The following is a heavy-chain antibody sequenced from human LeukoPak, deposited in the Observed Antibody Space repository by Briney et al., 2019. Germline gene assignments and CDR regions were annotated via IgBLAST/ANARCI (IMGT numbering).Heavy chain of an antibody. CDR2: IIDSGDIT. CDR3: AKLGGQEVYNYYVGV. Sequence: GGSLRLSCAASGLTFSSYAMSWVRQAPGKGLEWVSGIIDSGDITYYTNSVKGRFTISRDNSKNTLYLQMNSLTAEDTAVYYCAKLGGQEVYNYYVGVWGKGTTVAVSS. D-gene: IGHD3-16*01. V-gene: IGHV3-23*01. J-gene: IGHJ6*03. CDR1: GLTFSSYA.